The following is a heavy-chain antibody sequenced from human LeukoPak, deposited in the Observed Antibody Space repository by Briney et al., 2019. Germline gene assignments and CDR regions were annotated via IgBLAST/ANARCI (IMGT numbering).Heavy chain of an antibody. CDR2: IKQDGSEK. J-gene: IGHJ4*02. CDR1: GFTLSSYW. CDR3: ARDKVVGATYLDY. Sequence: GGSLRLSCAASGFTLSSYWMSWVRQAPGKGLEWVANIKQDGSEKYYVDSVKGRFTISRDNAKNSLYLQMNSLRAEDTAVYYCARDKVVGATYLDYWGQGTLVTVSS. V-gene: IGHV3-7*01. D-gene: IGHD1-26*01.